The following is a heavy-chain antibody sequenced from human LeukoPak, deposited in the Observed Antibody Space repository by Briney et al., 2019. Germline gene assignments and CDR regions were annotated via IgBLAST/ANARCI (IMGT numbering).Heavy chain of an antibody. V-gene: IGHV3-21*01. CDR2: ISSSSSYI. CDR1: GFTFSSYS. CDR3: AKDGYKAYYFDY. D-gene: IGHD5-24*01. Sequence: GGSLRLSCAASGFTFSSYSMNWVRQAPGKGLEWVSSISSSSSYIYYADSVKGRFTISRDNAKNSLYLQMNSLRAEDTAVYYCAKDGYKAYYFDYWGQGTLVTVSS. J-gene: IGHJ4*02.